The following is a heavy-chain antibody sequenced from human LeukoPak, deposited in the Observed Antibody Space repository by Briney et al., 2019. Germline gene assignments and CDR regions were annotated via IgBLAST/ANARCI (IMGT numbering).Heavy chain of an antibody. D-gene: IGHD1-7*01. V-gene: IGHV4-61*02. J-gene: IGHJ5*02. CDR2: IYTSGST. CDR1: GGSISSGSYY. CDR3: ARDRKLWFDP. Sequence: PSETLSLTCTVSGGSISSGSYYWSWIRQPAGKGLEWIGRIYTSGSTNYNPSLKSRVTISLDTSKNQFSLKLSSVTAADTAVYYCARDRKLWFDPWGQGTLVTVSS.